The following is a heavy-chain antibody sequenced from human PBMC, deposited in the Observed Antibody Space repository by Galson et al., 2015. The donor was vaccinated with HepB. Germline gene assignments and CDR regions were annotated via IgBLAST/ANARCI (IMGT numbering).Heavy chain of an antibody. V-gene: IGHV4-34*01. CDR3: ARREGRFLNYYYGMDV. Sequence: LSLTCAVYGGSFSGYYWSWIRQPPGKGLEWIGEINHSGSTNYNPSLKSRVTISVDTSKNQFSLKLSSVTAADTAVYYCARREGRFLNYYYGMDVWGQGTTVTVSS. CDR2: INHSGST. CDR1: GGSFSGYY. J-gene: IGHJ6*02. D-gene: IGHD1-26*01.